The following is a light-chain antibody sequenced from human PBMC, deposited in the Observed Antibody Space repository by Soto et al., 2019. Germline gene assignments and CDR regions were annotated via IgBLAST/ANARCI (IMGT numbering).Light chain of an antibody. V-gene: IGLV2-14*03. CDR2: DVN. Sequence: QSALTQPASVSGSPGQSITISCTGTSSDIGAYNFVSWYQQHPGKAPKLMLYDVNIRPSGVSNRFSGSKSGNTASLTISGLQAEDEADYYCTSWITSTTMIFGGGTKVTV. CDR1: SSDIGAYNF. CDR3: TSWITSTTMI. J-gene: IGLJ2*01.